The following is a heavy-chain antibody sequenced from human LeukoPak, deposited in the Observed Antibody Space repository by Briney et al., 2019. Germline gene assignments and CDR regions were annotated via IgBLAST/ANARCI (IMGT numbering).Heavy chain of an antibody. J-gene: IGHJ4*02. CDR1: GFTFSSYW. D-gene: IGHD6-13*01. Sequence: PGGSLRLSCAASGFTFSSYWMHWVRQAPGKGLVWVSRINSDGSSTSYADSVKGRFTISRDNAKNTLYLQMNSLRAEDTAVYYCARDRSGIAAAGTGYYWGQGTLVTVSS. CDR3: ARDRSGIAAAGTGYY. CDR2: INSDGSST. V-gene: IGHV3-74*01.